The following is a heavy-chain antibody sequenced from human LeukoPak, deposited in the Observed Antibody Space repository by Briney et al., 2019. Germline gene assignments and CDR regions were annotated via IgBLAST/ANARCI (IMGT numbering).Heavy chain of an antibody. CDR1: GGSISSYY. D-gene: IGHD6-19*01. Sequence: SETLSLTCTVSGGSISSYYWSWIRQPAGKGLEWIGRIYTSGSTNYNPSLKSRVTMSVDTSKNQFCLKLSSVTAADTAVYYCARDAGSGWFLGYYFDYWGQGTLVTVSS. CDR2: IYTSGST. V-gene: IGHV4-4*07. J-gene: IGHJ4*02. CDR3: ARDAGSGWFLGYYFDY.